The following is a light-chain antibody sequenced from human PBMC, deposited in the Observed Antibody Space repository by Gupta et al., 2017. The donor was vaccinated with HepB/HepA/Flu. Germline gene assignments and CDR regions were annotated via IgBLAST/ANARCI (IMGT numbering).Light chain of an antibody. CDR2: DVS. J-gene: IGLJ1*01. CDR3: SSYTSSSPWV. CDR1: SSDVGGYNY. V-gene: IGLV2-14*01. Sequence: QSALTQPASVSGSPGQSITISCTGTSSDVGGYNYVSWYQQHPGKAPKLMIYDVSNRPSGVSNRFSGSKSGNTASLTISGLQAEDEADYYCSSYTSSSPWVFGTGTKVTVL.